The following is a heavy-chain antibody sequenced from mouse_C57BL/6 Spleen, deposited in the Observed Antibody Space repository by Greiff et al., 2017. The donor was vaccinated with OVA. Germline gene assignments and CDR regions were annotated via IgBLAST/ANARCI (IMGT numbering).Heavy chain of an antibody. CDR2: IYPGDGDT. CDR3: ARGSTTVVYED. J-gene: IGHJ2*01. Sequence: QVQLKESGPELVKPGASVKISCKASGYAFSSSWMNWVKQRPGKGLEWIGRIYPGDGDTNYNGKFKGKATLTADKSSSTAYMQLSSLTSEDSAVYFCARGSTTVVYEDWGQGTTLTVSS. V-gene: IGHV1-82*01. D-gene: IGHD1-1*01. CDR1: GYAFSSSW.